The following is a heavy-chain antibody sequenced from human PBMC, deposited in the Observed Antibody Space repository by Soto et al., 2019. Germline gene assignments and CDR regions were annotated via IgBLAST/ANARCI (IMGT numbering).Heavy chain of an antibody. CDR3: ARGWDANS. Sequence: SETLSLTCTVSGASVSSGNQYWSWIRQPPGKRLEWIGFIYNSVITNYSPSLKSRVSISADTSRNQFSLKMSSVTAADTAVYYCARGWDANSWGQGALVT. CDR1: GASVSSGNQY. V-gene: IGHV4-61*01. CDR2: IYNSVIT. D-gene: IGHD6-19*01. J-gene: IGHJ4*02.